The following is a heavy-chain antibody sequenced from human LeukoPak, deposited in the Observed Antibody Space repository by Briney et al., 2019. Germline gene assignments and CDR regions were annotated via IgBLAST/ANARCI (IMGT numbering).Heavy chain of an antibody. V-gene: IGHV3-21*01. J-gene: IGHJ3*02. Sequence: GGSLRLSCAASGFTFSSYSMNWVRQAPGKGLEWVSSISSSSSYIYYPDALKGRFTISRDNAKNSLYLQMNSLRAEDTAVYYCARGSRLGVVGRDAFDIWGQGTMVTVSS. D-gene: IGHD3-3*01. CDR3: ARGSRLGVVGRDAFDI. CDR1: GFTFSSYS. CDR2: ISSSSSYI.